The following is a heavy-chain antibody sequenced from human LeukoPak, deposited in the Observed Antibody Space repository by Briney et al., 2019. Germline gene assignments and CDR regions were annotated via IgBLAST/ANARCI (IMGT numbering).Heavy chain of an antibody. V-gene: IGHV3-48*03. CDR1: GFTFSRYE. Sequence: GGSRRLSCEASGFTFSRYEINWVRQTPGKGLEWISYVDTSGTIIYYADSVKGQFTISRDNARHSVYLQMYGLRAEDTAVYYCVRDTLTTSNYWGQGTLVTVSS. J-gene: IGHJ4*02. CDR2: VDTSGTII. D-gene: IGHD4-17*01. CDR3: VRDTLTTSNY.